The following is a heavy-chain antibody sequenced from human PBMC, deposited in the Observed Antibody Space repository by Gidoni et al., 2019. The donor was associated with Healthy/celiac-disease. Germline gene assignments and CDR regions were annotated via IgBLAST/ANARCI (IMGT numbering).Heavy chain of an antibody. J-gene: IGHJ4*02. CDR3: ARSPDYDSSGYYSYFDY. V-gene: IGHV3-48*01. Sequence: VRQAPGKGLEWVSYISSSSSTIYYADSVKGRFTISRDNAKNSLYLQMNSLRAEDTAVYYCARSPDYDSSGYYSYFDYWGQGTLVTVS. CDR2: ISSSSSTI. D-gene: IGHD3-22*01.